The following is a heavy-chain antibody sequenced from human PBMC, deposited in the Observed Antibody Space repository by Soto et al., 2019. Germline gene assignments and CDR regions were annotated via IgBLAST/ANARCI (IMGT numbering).Heavy chain of an antibody. CDR1: GGSISSGDYY. CDR2: IYYSGST. J-gene: IGHJ4*02. CDR3: ASRHSSPYFDY. D-gene: IGHD6-13*01. V-gene: IGHV4-30-4*01. Sequence: QVQLQESGPGLVKPSQTLSLTCTVSGGSISSGDYYWSWIRQPPGKGLEWIGSIYYSGSTYYNPSLMRQATRSVDTSNNHFSLKLISVTAADSAVYYCASRHSSPYFDYWGQGTLVTVSS.